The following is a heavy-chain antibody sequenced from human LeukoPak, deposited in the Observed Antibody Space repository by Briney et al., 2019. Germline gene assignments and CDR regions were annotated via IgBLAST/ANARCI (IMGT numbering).Heavy chain of an antibody. CDR3: ARDLSPQRGWYFDL. D-gene: IGHD5-24*01. CDR2: IYYSGST. CDR1: GGSISSGDYY. J-gene: IGHJ2*01. Sequence: SETLSLTCTVSGGSISSGDYYWSWIRQPPGKGLEWIGYIYYSGSTYYNPSLKSRVTISVGTSKNQFSLKLSSVTAADTAVYFCARDLSPQRGWYFDLWGRGTLVTVSS. V-gene: IGHV4-30-4*08.